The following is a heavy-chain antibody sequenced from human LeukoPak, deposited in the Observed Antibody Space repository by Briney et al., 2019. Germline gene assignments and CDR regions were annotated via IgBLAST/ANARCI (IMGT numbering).Heavy chain of an antibody. CDR1: GGSISSGGYS. D-gene: IGHD3-10*01. V-gene: IGHV4-30-2*01. J-gene: IGHJ3*02. CDR3: ARADQRWFGVDAFDI. Sequence: SQTLSLTCAVSGGSISSGGYSWSWIRQPPGKGLEWIGYIYHSGSTYYNPSLKSRVTISVDTSKNQFSLKLSSVTAADTAVYYCARADQRWFGVDAFDIWGQGTMVTVSS. CDR2: IYHSGST.